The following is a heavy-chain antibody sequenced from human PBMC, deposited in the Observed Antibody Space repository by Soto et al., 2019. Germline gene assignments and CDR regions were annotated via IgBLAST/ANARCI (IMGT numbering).Heavy chain of an antibody. V-gene: IGHV1-18*01. CDR3: AREYCISTSCYRDYYYGMDV. CDR1: GYTFTSYG. CDR2: ISAYNGNK. D-gene: IGHD2-2*01. Sequence: QVQLVQSGAEVKKPGASVKVSCKASGYTFTSYGISWVRQAPGQGLEWMGWISAYNGNKNYAQKLQGRVTMTTDTSTSTGYMELRSLRSDDTAVYYCAREYCISTSCYRDYYYGMDVWGQGTTVTVSS. J-gene: IGHJ6*02.